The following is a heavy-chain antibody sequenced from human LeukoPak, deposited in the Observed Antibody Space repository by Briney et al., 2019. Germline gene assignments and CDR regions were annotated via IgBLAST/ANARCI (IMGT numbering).Heavy chain of an antibody. Sequence: GGSLRLSCAASGFTFSTSSMNWARQAPGKGLEWVPSISSSSTNLYYADSVRGRFTISRDNAKNSLYLQMNSPRAEDTAVYYCARGTPFNGFDIWGQGTMVTVSS. CDR3: ARGTPFNGFDI. V-gene: IGHV3-21*01. J-gene: IGHJ3*02. CDR1: GFTFSTSS. D-gene: IGHD2-8*01. CDR2: ISSSSTNL.